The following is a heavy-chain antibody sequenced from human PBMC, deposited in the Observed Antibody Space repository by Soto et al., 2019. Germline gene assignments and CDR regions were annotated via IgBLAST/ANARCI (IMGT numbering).Heavy chain of an antibody. D-gene: IGHD2-21*02. CDR2: VNPSGGHT. V-gene: IGHV1-46*01. CDR3: ARGGHVVVVTAALDY. Sequence: QVQLMQSGAEVKKPGASVKVSCKASGDTFTDYYIHWVRQAPGQGLEWMGTVNPSGGHTTYAQHSLGRVTXAXXXSXXTLYMGLTSLTSDDTAIYYCARGGHVVVVTAALDYWGQGTLVTVSS. J-gene: IGHJ4*02. CDR1: GDTFTDYY.